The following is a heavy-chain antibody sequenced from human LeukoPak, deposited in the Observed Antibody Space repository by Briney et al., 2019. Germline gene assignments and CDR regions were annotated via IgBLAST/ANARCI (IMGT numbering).Heavy chain of an antibody. V-gene: IGHV3-49*04. Sequence: GGSLRLSCTASGFTFGDYAMSWVRQAPGKGLEWVGFIRSKAYGGTTEYATSVKGRFTISRDDSKSIAYLQMNSLKTEDTAVYYCTRDKALGYSSSLESDYWGQGTLVTVSS. J-gene: IGHJ4*02. CDR1: GFTFGDYA. D-gene: IGHD6-13*01. CDR3: TRDKALGYSSSLESDY. CDR2: IRSKAYGGTT.